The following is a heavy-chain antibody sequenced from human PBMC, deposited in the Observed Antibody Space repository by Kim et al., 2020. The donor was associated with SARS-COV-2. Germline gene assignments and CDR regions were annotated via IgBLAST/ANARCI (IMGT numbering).Heavy chain of an antibody. CDR2: IYSNGDT. V-gene: IGHV3-53*01. CDR1: GFAVGWNY. CDR3: PRKTDSAGHGDF. Sequence: GGSLRLSCAVSGFAVGWNYMTWVRQAPGKGPEWVSLIYSNGDTKYADSVRGRFTISRDGSKNKLFLQMNSLRAEDSAVYYCPRKTDSAGHGDFWGRGTLVAVSS. D-gene: IGHD2-15*01. J-gene: IGHJ4*02.